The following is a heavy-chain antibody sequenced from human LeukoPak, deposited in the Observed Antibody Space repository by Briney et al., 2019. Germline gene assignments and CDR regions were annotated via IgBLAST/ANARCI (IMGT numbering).Heavy chain of an antibody. CDR3: ARALYNWNDPSDY. V-gene: IGHV3-74*01. D-gene: IGHD1-1*01. Sequence: GGSLRLSCAASGFTFSSYWMHWVRQAPGKGLVWVSRINSDESSTSYADSVKGRFTISRDNAKNTLYLQMNSLRAEDTAVYYCARALYNWNDPSDYWGQGTLVTVSS. CDR2: INSDESST. J-gene: IGHJ4*02. CDR1: GFTFSSYW.